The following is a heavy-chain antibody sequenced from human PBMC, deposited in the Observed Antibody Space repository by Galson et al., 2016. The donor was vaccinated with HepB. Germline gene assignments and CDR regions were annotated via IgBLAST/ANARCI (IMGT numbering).Heavy chain of an antibody. V-gene: IGHV1-3*01. J-gene: IGHJ4*02. CDR1: GYTFTSYP. CDR3: AKSGYCTNGVCCDGGPFDY. Sequence: SVKVSCKASGYTFTSYPIHWVRQASGQRLEWMGWIHAGNGNTKHSQKFQGRVTITRDTSASTAYMELSSLRSEDTAVYYCAKSGYCTNGVCCDGGPFDYWGQGTPVTGSS. D-gene: IGHD2-8*01. CDR2: IHAGNGNT.